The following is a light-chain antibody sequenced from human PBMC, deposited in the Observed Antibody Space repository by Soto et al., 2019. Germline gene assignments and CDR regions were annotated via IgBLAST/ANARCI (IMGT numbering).Light chain of an antibody. V-gene: IGLV1-44*01. CDR1: TSNIAGNT. CDR3: ATWDDSLNAAV. CDR2: IDD. Sequence: QSVLTQRPSLSGTPGQRVTISCSGSTSNIAGNTVHWYQHLPETAPKLLIYIDDQRPSGVPDRFSGSKSGTSASLAISGLQSEDEADYYCATWDDSLNAAVFGGGTQLTVL. J-gene: IGLJ7*01.